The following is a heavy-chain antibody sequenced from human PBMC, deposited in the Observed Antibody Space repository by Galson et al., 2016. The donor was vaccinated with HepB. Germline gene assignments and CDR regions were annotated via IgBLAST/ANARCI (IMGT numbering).Heavy chain of an antibody. V-gene: IGHV4-4*02. CDR1: GGSIHTYDW. CDR3: TRLITRFVTDVDYYPDKDINCFDP. Sequence: SETLSLTCAVSGGSIHTYDWWAWVRQPPGKGLEWIGEVYQTGITTYNSSLKRRVTVSIDTSKNHFSLELTSVTAADTAIYYCTRLITRFVTDVDYYPDKDINCFDPGGQGILVTVSS. CDR2: VYQTGIT. J-gene: IGHJ5*02. D-gene: IGHD1-26*01.